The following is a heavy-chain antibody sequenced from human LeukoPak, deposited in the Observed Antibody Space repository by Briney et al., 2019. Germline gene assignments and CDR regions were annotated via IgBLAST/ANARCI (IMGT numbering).Heavy chain of an antibody. CDR1: GFTVSSNY. J-gene: IGHJ3*02. CDR3: AKDQGDLDSDI. Sequence: PGGSLRLSCAASGFTVSSNYMSWVRQAPGKGLEWVSVIYSGGSTYYADSVKGRFTISRDNSKNTLYLQMNSLRAEDTAVYYCAKDQGDLDSDIWGQGTMVTVSS. V-gene: IGHV3-53*01. CDR2: IYSGGST. D-gene: IGHD2-21*01.